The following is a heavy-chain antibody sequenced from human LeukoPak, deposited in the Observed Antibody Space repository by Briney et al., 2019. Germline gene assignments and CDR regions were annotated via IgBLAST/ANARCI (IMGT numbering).Heavy chain of an antibody. V-gene: IGHV3-7*01. CDR2: INQDGGTR. D-gene: IGHD3-16*01. Sequence: GGSLRLSCTASGFTFSNTWMAWVRQAPGKGLEWVANINQDGGTRQYADSVRGRFTISRDNAKNSLYLEMNSLRAEDTGLYHCARDMKGNLDYWGQGTLVTVSS. CDR1: GFTFSNTW. J-gene: IGHJ4*02. CDR3: ARDMKGNLDY.